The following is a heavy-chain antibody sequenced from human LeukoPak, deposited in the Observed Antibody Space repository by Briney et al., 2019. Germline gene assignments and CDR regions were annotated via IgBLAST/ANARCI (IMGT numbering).Heavy chain of an antibody. V-gene: IGHV3-30*02. D-gene: IGHD2-2*01. J-gene: IGHJ4*02. CDR2: IRSDGSIK. CDR1: GFTFISYG. CDR3: AKDMPALYFDY. Sequence: GGSLRLSCAASGFTFISYGMHWVRQAPGKGLEWVAFIRSDGSIKYYIDSVKGRFTISRDNSKNTLYLQLNSLRAEDTAVYYCAKDMPALYFDYWGQETLATVS.